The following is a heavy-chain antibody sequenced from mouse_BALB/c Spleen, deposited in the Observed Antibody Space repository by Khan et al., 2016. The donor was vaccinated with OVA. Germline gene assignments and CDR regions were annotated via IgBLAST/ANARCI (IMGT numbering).Heavy chain of an antibody. CDR2: IWSDGNT. D-gene: IGHD2-4*01. Sequence: VQLKESGPGLAAPSQSLSITCTISGFSLTTYGVPWVRQPPGKGLEWLAVIWSDGNTNYNSALKSRLTITKDNSQSQVFLKMNSLQTDYTAIYFCARQPYYHYNILDYWGQGTSVTVSS. J-gene: IGHJ4*01. V-gene: IGHV2-6-1*01. CDR1: GFSLTTYG. CDR3: ARQPYYHYNILDY.